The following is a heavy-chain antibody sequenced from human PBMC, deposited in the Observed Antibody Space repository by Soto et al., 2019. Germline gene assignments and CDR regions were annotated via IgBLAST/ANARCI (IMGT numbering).Heavy chain of an antibody. CDR1: GFTFSSYS. V-gene: IGHV3-48*01. D-gene: IGHD1-26*01. J-gene: IGHJ4*02. CDR3: AKEGGLSGSYYISSSYYFDY. CDR2: ISSSRSTI. Sequence: PGGSLRLSCAASGFTFSSYSMNWVRQAPGKGLEWVSYISSSRSTIYYADSVKGRFTISRDNAKNTLYLQMNSLRAEDTSVYYCAKEGGLSGSYYISSSYYFDYWGQGTLVTVSS.